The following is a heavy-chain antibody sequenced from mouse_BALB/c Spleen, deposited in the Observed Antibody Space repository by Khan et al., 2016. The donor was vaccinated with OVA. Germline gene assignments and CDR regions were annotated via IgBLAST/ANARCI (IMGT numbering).Heavy chain of an antibody. CDR1: GYTFTSYW. Sequence: QVQLKQSGAELAKPGASVKMSCKASGYTFTSYWMHWVKQRPGQGLEWIGYINPSTGYTEYNQKLKDKATLTTDESSSTAYMQLRSLTSEDSAVHYCTTSIRFYYSLDYGGQGTSVTVSS. CDR3: TTSIRFYYSLDY. CDR2: INPSTGYT. V-gene: IGHV1-7*01. D-gene: IGHD2-12*01. J-gene: IGHJ4*01.